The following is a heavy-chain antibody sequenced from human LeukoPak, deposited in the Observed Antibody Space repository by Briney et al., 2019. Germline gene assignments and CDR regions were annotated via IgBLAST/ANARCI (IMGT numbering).Heavy chain of an antibody. CDR3: ARELGTYYYDSSGYYAHFDY. V-gene: IGHV1-69*05. CDR1: GGTFSSYA. D-gene: IGHD3-22*01. J-gene: IGHJ4*02. Sequence: GASVKLSCKASGGTFSSYAISWVRQAPGQGLEWKGRIIPIFGTANYAQKFRGRVTITTDESTSTAYMELSSLRSEDTAVYYWARELGTYYYDSSGYYAHFDYWGQGTLVTVSS. CDR2: IIPIFGTA.